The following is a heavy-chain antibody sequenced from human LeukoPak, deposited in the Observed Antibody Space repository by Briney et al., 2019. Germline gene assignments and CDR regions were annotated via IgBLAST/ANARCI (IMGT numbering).Heavy chain of an antibody. CDR3: ARDPFVIAAGYYYYYMDV. J-gene: IGHJ6*03. Sequence: GGSLRLSCAASGFTFSSYWMSWVRQAPGKGLEWVSYMSSSSSSIYYADAVKGRFTISRDNAKNSLYLQMNSLRAEDTAVYYCARDPFVIAAGYYYYYMDVWGKGTTVTVSS. V-gene: IGHV3-48*01. CDR2: MSSSSSSI. D-gene: IGHD6-25*01. CDR1: GFTFSSYW.